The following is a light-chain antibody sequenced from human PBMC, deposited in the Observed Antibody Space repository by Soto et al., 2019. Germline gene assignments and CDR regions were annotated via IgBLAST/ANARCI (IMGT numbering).Light chain of an antibody. CDR1: SGDVGGYDY. V-gene: IGLV2-8*01. CDR3: SSYAGSDNPYV. CDR2: GVT. J-gene: IGLJ1*01. Sequence: QSVLTQPPSASGSPGQSVTISCTGTSGDVGGYDYVSWYQQHPGKAPKLMIYGVTKRPLGVPDRFSGSKSGNTASLTVSGLQAEDEADYYCSSYAGSDNPYVFGTGTKVTVL.